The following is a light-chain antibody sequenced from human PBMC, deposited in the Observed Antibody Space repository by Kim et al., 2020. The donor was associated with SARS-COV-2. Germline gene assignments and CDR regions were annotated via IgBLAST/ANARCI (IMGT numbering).Light chain of an antibody. Sequence: ASVGDRITITCRASQSVRSWLAWYQQKPGNAPNLLIYKASTVESGVPSRFSGSGSGTEFTLTISSLQPDDFATYYCQQYSNYPLTFGGGNKVDIK. CDR1: QSVRSW. V-gene: IGKV1-5*03. CDR2: KAS. CDR3: QQYSNYPLT. J-gene: IGKJ4*01.